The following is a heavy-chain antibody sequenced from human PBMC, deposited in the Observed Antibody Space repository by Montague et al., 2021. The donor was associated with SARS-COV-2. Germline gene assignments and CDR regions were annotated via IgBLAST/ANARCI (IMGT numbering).Heavy chain of an antibody. CDR3: ARVRYYGSGTSLGMDV. J-gene: IGHJ6*02. D-gene: IGHD3-10*01. CDR1: GASISTGPFY. Sequence: TLSLTCTVSGASISTGPFYWSWIRQYPGKGLEWIGYIYYSGSTYYNPSLKSRVTISVDTSKNQFSLKLSSVTAADTAVYYCARVRYYGSGTSLGMDVWGQGTTVTVSS. V-gene: IGHV4-31*03. CDR2: IYYSGST.